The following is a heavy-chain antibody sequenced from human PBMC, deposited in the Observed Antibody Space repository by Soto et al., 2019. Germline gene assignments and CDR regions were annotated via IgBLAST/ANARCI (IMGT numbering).Heavy chain of an antibody. CDR2: INHSGST. V-gene: IGHV4-34*01. D-gene: IGHD3-9*01. Sequence: PSETLSLTCAVYGGSFSGYYWSWIRQPPGKGLEWIGEINHSGSTNYNPSLKSRVTISVDTSKNQFSLKLSSVTAADTAVYYCARDRDILTGYYRTIGARYFDYWGQGTLVTVPQ. J-gene: IGHJ4*02. CDR1: GGSFSGYY. CDR3: ARDRDILTGYYRTIGARYFDY.